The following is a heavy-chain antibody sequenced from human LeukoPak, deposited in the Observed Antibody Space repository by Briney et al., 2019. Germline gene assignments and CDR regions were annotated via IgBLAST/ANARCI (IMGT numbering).Heavy chain of an antibody. J-gene: IGHJ4*02. CDR2: ISAYNGNT. CDR3: ARTKLYCSGGSCYSSLDY. V-gene: IGHV1-18*01. CDR1: GYTFTSYG. Sequence: ASVNVSCKASGYTFTSYGISWVRQAPGQGLEWMGWISAYNGNTNYAQKLQGRVTMTTDTSTSTAYMELRSLRSDDTAVYYCARTKLYCSGGSCYSSLDYWGQGTLVTVSS. D-gene: IGHD2-15*01.